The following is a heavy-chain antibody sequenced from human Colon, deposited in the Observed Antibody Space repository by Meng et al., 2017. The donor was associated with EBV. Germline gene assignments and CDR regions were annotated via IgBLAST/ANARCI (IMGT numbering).Heavy chain of an antibody. CDR3: ARVGCGQWSFDL. Sequence: VQVHVVGQRLVKHPQTLSPTWSVSGGSISSGDNDLSWIPQPQGKGWELIGHIYDSRSNSHNPNLKSRVTIAVYTSKNQFPLKLSSVTAADTAVYDCARVGCGQWSFDLWGRGTLVTVSS. CDR2: IYDSRSN. CDR1: GGSISSGDND. V-gene: IGHV4-30-4*01. D-gene: IGHD2-21*01. J-gene: IGHJ2*01.